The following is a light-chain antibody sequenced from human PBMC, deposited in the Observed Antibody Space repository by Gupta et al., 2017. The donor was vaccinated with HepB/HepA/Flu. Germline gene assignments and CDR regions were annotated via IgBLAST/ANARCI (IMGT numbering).Light chain of an antibody. CDR2: DVS. CDR1: SSDVGSYNY. J-gene: IGLJ2*01. Sequence: SAVPVTACGSGSPGQSSTTPCTGTSSDVGSYNYVSWYQQHPGKAPKLMIYDVSNRPSGVSNRFSGSKSGNTASLTISGPQAEDEADYYCSSHTSSSTLVFGGGTKLTVL. CDR3: SSHTSSSTLV. V-gene: IGLV2-14*01.